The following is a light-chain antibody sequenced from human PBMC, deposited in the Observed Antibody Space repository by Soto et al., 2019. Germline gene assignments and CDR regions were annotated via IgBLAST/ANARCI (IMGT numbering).Light chain of an antibody. V-gene: IGKV3-15*01. CDR3: QQYNNWPPA. CDR2: GAS. Sequence: EIVMTQSPATLSVSPGERATLSCRASQSVSGNLAWYQQKPGQAPRLLIYGASTRATAIPARFSGSGSGTEFTLTISSLQSEDFVVYYSQQYNNWPPAFGQGTKVEIK. J-gene: IGKJ1*01. CDR1: QSVSGN.